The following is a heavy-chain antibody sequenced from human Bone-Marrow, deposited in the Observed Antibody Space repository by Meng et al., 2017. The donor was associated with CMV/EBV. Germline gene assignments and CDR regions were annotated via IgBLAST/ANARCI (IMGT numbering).Heavy chain of an antibody. CDR1: GGTFSSYA. D-gene: IGHD2-2*01. CDR3: ASDHCSSTSCLYYYYYGMDV. J-gene: IGHJ6*02. V-gene: IGHV1-69*10. Sequence: SVKVSCKASGGTFSSYAISWVRQAPGQGLEWMGGIIPILGIANYAQKFQGRVTITADKSTSTAYMELSSLRSEDTAVYYCASDHCSSTSCLYYYYYGMDVWDQGTTVTVSS. CDR2: IIPILGIA.